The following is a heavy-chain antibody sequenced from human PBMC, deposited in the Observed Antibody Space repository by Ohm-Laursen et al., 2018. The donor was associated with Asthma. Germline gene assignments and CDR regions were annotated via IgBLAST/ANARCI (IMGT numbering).Heavy chain of an antibody. D-gene: IGHD2-2*01. V-gene: IGHV3-30-3*01. CDR3: ARDLGYCTSTSPCYGMDV. J-gene: IGHJ6*02. Sequence: SLRLSCAASGFTFSSYAMSWVRQAPGKGLEWEWVAVISSDGSNRYYPDSVKGRFTISRDNSRNTLYLQTSSLRAEDTAVYHCARDLGYCTSTSPCYGMDVWGQGTTVTVS. CDR2: ISSDGSNR. CDR1: GFTFSSYA.